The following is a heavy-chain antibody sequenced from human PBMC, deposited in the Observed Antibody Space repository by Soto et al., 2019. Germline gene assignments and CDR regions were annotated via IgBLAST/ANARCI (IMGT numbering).Heavy chain of an antibody. J-gene: IGHJ5*02. D-gene: IGHD3-10*01. Sequence: QVQLVQSGAEVKKPGSSVKVSCKASGGTFSSYAISWVRQAPGQGLEWMGGIIPMFGRANYAQKFQGRVTITADESTSTAYMELSSLRSEDTAVYYCARDTLISGWFDPWGQGTLVTVSS. CDR2: IIPMFGRA. CDR1: GGTFSSYA. CDR3: ARDTLISGWFDP. V-gene: IGHV1-69*01.